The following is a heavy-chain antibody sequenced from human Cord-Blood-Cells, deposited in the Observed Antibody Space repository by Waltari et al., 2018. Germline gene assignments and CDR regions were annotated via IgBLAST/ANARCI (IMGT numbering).Heavy chain of an antibody. D-gene: IGHD1-26*01. Sequence: QVQLQQWGAGLLKPSETLSLTCAVYGGSFSGYYWSWIRPPPGKGLEWIGEINNSGSTNYNPALKSRVTISGATSKTQFSLKLSSVTAADTAVYYCARGVPSGSYYYFDYWGQGTLVTVSS. CDR2: INNSGST. CDR1: GGSFSGYY. J-gene: IGHJ4*02. CDR3: ARGVPSGSYYYFDY. V-gene: IGHV4-34*01.